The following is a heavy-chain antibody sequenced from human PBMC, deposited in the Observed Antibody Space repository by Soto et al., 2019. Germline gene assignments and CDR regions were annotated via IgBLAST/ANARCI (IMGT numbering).Heavy chain of an antibody. Sequence: RASVKVSCKASGYTFTSYGISWVRQAPGEGLEWMGWISAYNGNTNYAQKLQGRVTMTTDTSTSTAYMELRSLRSDDTAVYYCARGAQYSSSWDDYYSSYSTVVSGKGPTVTGSS. D-gene: IGHD6-13*01. CDR3: ARGAQYSSSWDDYYSSYSTVV. CDR1: GYTFTSYG. CDR2: ISAYNGNT. J-gene: IGHJ6*03. V-gene: IGHV1-18*01.